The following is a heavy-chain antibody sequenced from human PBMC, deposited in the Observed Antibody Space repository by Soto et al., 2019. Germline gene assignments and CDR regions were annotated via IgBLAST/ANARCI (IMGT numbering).Heavy chain of an antibody. CDR2: ISGSGANT. V-gene: IGHV3-23*01. CDR1: GFTFSSYA. CDR3: ATCAGSGWYPDY. J-gene: IGHJ4*02. D-gene: IGHD6-19*01. Sequence: EVQRLESAGGLVQPGGSLSLPCAASGFTFSSYAMRWVRQAPGKGLEWVSAISGSGANTYYADSVKRRSTIPRDTSKNPRVLQLNSLRAEDTAVYYCATCAGSGWYPDYWGQGTLVTVSS.